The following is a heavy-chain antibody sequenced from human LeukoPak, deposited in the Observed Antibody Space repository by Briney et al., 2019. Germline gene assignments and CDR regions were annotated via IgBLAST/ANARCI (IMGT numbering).Heavy chain of an antibody. CDR2: IYYSGST. V-gene: IGHV4-59*01. CDR1: GGSISSYY. D-gene: IGHD2-8*01. J-gene: IGHJ3*02. Sequence: PSETLSLTCTVSGGSISSYYWSWIRQPPGKGLEWIGYIYYSGSTNYNPSLKSRVTISVDTSKNQFSLKLSSVTAADTAVYYCARMRSTKMDAFDIWGQGTVVTVSS. CDR3: ARMRSTKMDAFDI.